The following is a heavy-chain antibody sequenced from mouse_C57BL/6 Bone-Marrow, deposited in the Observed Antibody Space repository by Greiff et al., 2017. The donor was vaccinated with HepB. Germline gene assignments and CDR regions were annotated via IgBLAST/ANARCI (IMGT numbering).Heavy chain of an antibody. J-gene: IGHJ2*01. CDR2: IHPNSGST. D-gene: IGHD1-3*01. V-gene: IGHV1-64*01. CDR1: GYTFTSYW. CDR3: ARSHSGGYYFDY. Sequence: QVQLQQPGAELVKPGASVKLSCKASGYTFTSYWMHWVKQRPGQGLEWIGMIHPNSGSTNYNEKFKSKSTLTVDKSSSTAYMKLSSLTSEDSAVYYCARSHSGGYYFDYWGQGTTLTVSS.